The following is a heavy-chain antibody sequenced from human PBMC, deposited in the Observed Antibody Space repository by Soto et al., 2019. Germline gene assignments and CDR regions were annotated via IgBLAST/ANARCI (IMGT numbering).Heavy chain of an antibody. Sequence: ASVKVSCKASGYTFTSYGISWVRQAPGQGLEWMGWISAYNGNTNHAQKLQGRVTMTTDTSTSTAYMELRSLRSDDTAVYYCARDLSHDYIWGSYRDFDYWGQGTLVTVSS. CDR2: ISAYNGNT. D-gene: IGHD3-16*02. CDR1: GYTFTSYG. V-gene: IGHV1-18*01. CDR3: ARDLSHDYIWGSYRDFDY. J-gene: IGHJ4*02.